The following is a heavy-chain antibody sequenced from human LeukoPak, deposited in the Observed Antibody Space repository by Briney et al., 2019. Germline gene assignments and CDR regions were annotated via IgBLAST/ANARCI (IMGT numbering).Heavy chain of an antibody. CDR3: AIEDYYDSSGYYNNKEYFQH. V-gene: IGHV1-2*02. CDR1: GYTFTGYY. CDR2: INPNSGGT. Sequence: ASVKVSCKASGYTFTGYYIHWVRQAPGQGLEWMGWINPNSGGTNYAQKFQGRVTMTRDTSISTAYMELSRMRSDDTAVYYCAIEDYYDSSGYYNNKEYFQHWGQGTLVTVSS. D-gene: IGHD3-22*01. J-gene: IGHJ1*01.